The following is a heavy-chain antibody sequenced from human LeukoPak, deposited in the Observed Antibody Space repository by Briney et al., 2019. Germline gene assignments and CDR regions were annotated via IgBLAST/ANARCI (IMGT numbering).Heavy chain of an antibody. J-gene: IGHJ6*02. CDR2: ISGSGRTT. V-gene: IGHV3-23*01. D-gene: IGHD4-11*01. Sequence: GGSLRLSCGASGFMFTSFAMSWVRQAPGEGLEWISAISGSGRTTYYADSVKGRFTISRDNSKSTLYLQMNSLRADDTAVYYCAKDQSYSQYVNYYNGMNVWGQGTTVTVSS. CDR3: AKDQSYSQYVNYYNGMNV. CDR1: GFMFTSFA.